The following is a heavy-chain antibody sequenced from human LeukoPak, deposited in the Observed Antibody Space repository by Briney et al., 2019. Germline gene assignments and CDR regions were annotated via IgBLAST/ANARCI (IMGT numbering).Heavy chain of an antibody. Sequence: GASVKVSCKASGYTFTSYDINWVRQATGQGLEWMGWMNPNSGNTGYAQKFQGRVTMTRNTSKSTAYMELSSLRSEDTAVYYCARGLLSSGWYSDYWGQGTLVTVSS. V-gene: IGHV1-8*01. CDR2: MNPNSGNT. CDR3: ARGLLSSGWYSDY. J-gene: IGHJ4*02. D-gene: IGHD6-19*01. CDR1: GYTFTSYD.